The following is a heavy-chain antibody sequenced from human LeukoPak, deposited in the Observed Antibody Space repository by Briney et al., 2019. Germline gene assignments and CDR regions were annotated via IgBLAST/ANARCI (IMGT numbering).Heavy chain of an antibody. D-gene: IGHD2-21*02. V-gene: IGHV3-33*08. CDR1: GFTFSSYG. CDR2: IWYDGSNK. CDR3: ARGDCGGDCYSPNFDY. J-gene: IGHJ4*02. Sequence: GGSLRLSCAAPGFTFSSYGMHWVRQAPGKGLEWVAVIWYDGSNKYYADSVKGRFTISRDNSKNTLYLQMNSLRAEDTAVYYCARGDCGGDCYSPNFDYWGQGTLVTVSS.